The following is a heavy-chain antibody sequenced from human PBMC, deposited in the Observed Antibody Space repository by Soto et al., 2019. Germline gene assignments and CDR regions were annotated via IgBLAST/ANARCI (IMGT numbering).Heavy chain of an antibody. D-gene: IGHD1-26*01. CDR1: GFTFSSYS. CDR2: ISGSGGST. J-gene: IGHJ5*02. Sequence: EVQLVESGGGLVKPGGSLRLSCAASGFTFSSYSMNWVRQAPGKGLEWVSAISGSGGSTYYADSVKGRFTISRDNSKNTLYLQMNSLRAEDTAVYYCAKQGWVGATGGNWFDPWGQGTLVTVSS. CDR3: AKQGWVGATGGNWFDP. V-gene: IGHV3-23*04.